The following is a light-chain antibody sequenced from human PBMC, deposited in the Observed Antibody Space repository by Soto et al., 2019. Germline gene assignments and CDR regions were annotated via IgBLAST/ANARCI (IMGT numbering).Light chain of an antibody. J-gene: IGKJ2*01. CDR3: QQYNKWPPYT. CDR2: GTS. V-gene: IGKV3-15*01. Sequence: EIVMTQSPATLSVSPGERATLSCRASQSVSSNLAWYQQKPGQAPRLLIYGTSTRATGIPARFSGSGSGTEFTLTISSLQSEDFAVYYCQQYNKWPPYTFGQGTKV. CDR1: QSVSSN.